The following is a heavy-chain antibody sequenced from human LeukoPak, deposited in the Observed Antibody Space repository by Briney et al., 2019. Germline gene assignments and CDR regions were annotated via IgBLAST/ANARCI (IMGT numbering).Heavy chain of an antibody. V-gene: IGHV1-8*01. J-gene: IGHJ3*02. CDR3: AREGWDCGGDCYTYAFDI. CDR2: MNPNSGNT. D-gene: IGHD2-21*02. Sequence: ASVKVSCKASGYTFTSYDINWVRQATGQGLEWMGWMNPNSGNTGYAQKFQGRVTMTRNTSISTAYMGLSSLRSEDTAVYYCAREGWDCGGDCYTYAFDIWGQGTMVTVSS. CDR1: GYTFTSYD.